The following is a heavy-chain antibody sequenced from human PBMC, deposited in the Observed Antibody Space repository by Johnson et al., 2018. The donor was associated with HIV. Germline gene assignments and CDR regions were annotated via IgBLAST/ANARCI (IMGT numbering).Heavy chain of an antibody. V-gene: IGHV3-30*02. D-gene: IGHD3-22*01. Sequence: QVQLVESGGGLVQPGRSLRLSCAASGFTFDDYAMHWVRQAPGKGLEWVTFIRYDGSNKYYADSVKGRFTISRDNSKNTLYLQMNSLRAEDTAVYYCAKDVGNYWPDAFDIWGQGTMVTVSS. CDR2: IRYDGSNK. CDR3: AKDVGNYWPDAFDI. CDR1: GFTFDDYA. J-gene: IGHJ3*02.